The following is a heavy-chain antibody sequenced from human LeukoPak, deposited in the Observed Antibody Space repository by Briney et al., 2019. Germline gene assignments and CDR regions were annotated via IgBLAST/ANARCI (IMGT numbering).Heavy chain of an antibody. V-gene: IGHV3-48*03. CDR3: AREDDKVYDDYVGDY. D-gene: IGHD4-17*01. CDR2: IDSSGSTI. Sequence: GGSLRLSCAASGFTFSSYEMNWVRQAPGKGLEWASYIDSSGSTIYYADSVKGRFTISRDNAKNSLYLQMNSLRAEDTAVYFCAREDDKVYDDYVGDYWGQGTLVTVSS. J-gene: IGHJ4*02. CDR1: GFTFSSYE.